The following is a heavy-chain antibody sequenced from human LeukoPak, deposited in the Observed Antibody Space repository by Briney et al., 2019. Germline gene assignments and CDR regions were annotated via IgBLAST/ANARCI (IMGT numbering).Heavy chain of an antibody. CDR3: VRDWEGFNFDI. D-gene: IGHD1-26*01. CDR1: GGSVSSYY. Sequence: SETLSLTCTVSGGSVSSYYWSWIRQPPGEGLEWIAYIHNSGSTNYNPSLKRRATIAVDTSKNQFSLKLSSVTAADTAMYYCVRDWEGFNFDIWGQGTVVTVSS. V-gene: IGHV4-59*02. J-gene: IGHJ3*02. CDR2: IHNSGST.